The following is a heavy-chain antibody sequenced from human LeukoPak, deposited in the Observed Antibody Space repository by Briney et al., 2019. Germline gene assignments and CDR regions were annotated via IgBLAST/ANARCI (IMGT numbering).Heavy chain of an antibody. J-gene: IGHJ4*02. V-gene: IGHV4-59*01. D-gene: IGHD4-17*01. CDR2: IYYSGST. CDR1: GGSISNYY. CDR3: ARRGPYGDYLVD. Sequence: SETLSLTCTVSGGSISNYYWSWIRQPPGKGLEWIGYIYYSGSTKYNPSLKSRVTISVDTSKNQFSLKLSSVTAADTAVYYCARRGPYGDYLVDWGQGTLVTVSS.